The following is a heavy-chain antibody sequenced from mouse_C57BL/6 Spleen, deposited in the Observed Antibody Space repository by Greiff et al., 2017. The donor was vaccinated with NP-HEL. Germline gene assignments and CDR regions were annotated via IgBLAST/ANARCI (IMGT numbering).Heavy chain of an antibody. CDR1: GFSLTSYG. J-gene: IGHJ4*01. D-gene: IGHD3-2*02. V-gene: IGHV2-6-1*01. Sequence: QVQLKESGPGLVAPSQSLSIPCTVSGFSLTSYGVHWVRQPPGKGLEWLVVIWSDGSTTYNSALKSRLSISKDNSKSQVFLKMNSLQTDDTAMYYCARHEGSGYLYAMDYWGQGTSVTVSS. CDR2: IWSDGST. CDR3: ARHEGSGYLYAMDY.